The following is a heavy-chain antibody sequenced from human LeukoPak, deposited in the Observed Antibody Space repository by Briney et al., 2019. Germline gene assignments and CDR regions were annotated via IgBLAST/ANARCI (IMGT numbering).Heavy chain of an antibody. D-gene: IGHD7-27*01. Sequence: PGGSLRLSCAASGFTFSDHYMDWVRQAPGKGLEWVGRIKNKANSYTTLYAASVKGRFTISRDDSKNSLYLQMNSLKTEDTAVYYCAKDGGLWVSAHWGDSWGRGTLVTVSS. J-gene: IGHJ4*02. CDR3: AKDGGLWVSAHWGDS. CDR1: GFTFSDHY. V-gene: IGHV3-72*01. CDR2: IKNKANSYTT.